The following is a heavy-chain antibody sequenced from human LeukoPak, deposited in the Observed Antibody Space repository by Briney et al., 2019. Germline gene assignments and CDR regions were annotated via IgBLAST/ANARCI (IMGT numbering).Heavy chain of an antibody. J-gene: IGHJ4*02. Sequence: AESLRLSCAASGFTFSSYSMNWVRQAPGKGLEWVSSIGSSSSYIYYVESVKGRFTTSRDNAKNSLYLQMNSLRAEDTAMYYCARELYNSGWYDYWGQGTLVTVSS. V-gene: IGHV3-21*01. CDR3: ARELYNSGWYDY. D-gene: IGHD6-19*01. CDR1: GFTFSSYS. CDR2: IGSSSSYI.